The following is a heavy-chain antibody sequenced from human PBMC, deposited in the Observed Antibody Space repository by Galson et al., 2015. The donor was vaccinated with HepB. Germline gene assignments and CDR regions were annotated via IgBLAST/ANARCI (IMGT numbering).Heavy chain of an antibody. J-gene: IGHJ6*02. CDR3: ARGMDYGMDV. Sequence: QVQLQESGPGLVKPSETLSLTCTVSGGSISSYYWSWIRQPPGKGLEWIGYIYYSGSTNYNPSLKSRVTISVDTSKNQFSLKLSSVTAADTAVYYCARGMDYGMDVWGQGTTVTVSS. D-gene: IGHD5-24*01. V-gene: IGHV4-59*01. CDR1: GGSISSYY. CDR2: IYYSGST.